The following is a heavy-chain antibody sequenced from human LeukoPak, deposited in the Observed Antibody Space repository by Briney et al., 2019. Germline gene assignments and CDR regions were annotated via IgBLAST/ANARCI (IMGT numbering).Heavy chain of an antibody. CDR3: ASGRTYCGGDCQNDAFDI. Sequence: AECLQISCKGSGCSFTSYWIGWVRRLPRKGLVGMGIIYPGDSGTRYSASFQGQVTISSDKSISTSYLQWSSLKASDTAMYYCASGRTYCGGDCQNDAFDIWGEGTRVTVSS. D-gene: IGHD2-21*02. V-gene: IGHV5-51*01. J-gene: IGHJ3*02. CDR2: IYPGDSGT. CDR1: GCSFTSYW.